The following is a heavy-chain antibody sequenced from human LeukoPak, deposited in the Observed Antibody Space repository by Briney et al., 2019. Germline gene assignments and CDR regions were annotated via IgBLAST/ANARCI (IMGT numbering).Heavy chain of an antibody. V-gene: IGHV4-59*08. CDR1: RGSIGSYY. CDR2: IFNTGTT. Sequence: SETLSLTCTVSRGSIGSYYWGWIRQPPGKGLEWIAYIFNTGTTKYNPSLKSRVTISLDTSNSQFSLKLSSVTAADTAVYYCARLWGFCPGGTCSFDQWGQGSLVIISS. J-gene: IGHJ4*02. CDR3: ARLWGFCPGGTCSFDQ. D-gene: IGHD2-8*02.